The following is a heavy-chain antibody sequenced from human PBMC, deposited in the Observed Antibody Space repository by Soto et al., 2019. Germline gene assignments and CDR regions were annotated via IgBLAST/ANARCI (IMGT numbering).Heavy chain of an antibody. CDR3: ARGLPLYCSGGSCYPTYLNWFDP. V-gene: IGHV1-18*01. J-gene: IGHJ5*02. Sequence: QVRLVQSGAEVKKPGASVKVSCKASGYTFTSYGISWVRQAPGQGLEWMGWISAYNGNTNYAQKLQGRVTMTTDTSTSTAYMELRSLRSDDTAVYYCARGLPLYCSGGSCYPTYLNWFDPWGQGTLVTVSS. CDR2: ISAYNGNT. CDR1: GYTFTSYG. D-gene: IGHD2-15*01.